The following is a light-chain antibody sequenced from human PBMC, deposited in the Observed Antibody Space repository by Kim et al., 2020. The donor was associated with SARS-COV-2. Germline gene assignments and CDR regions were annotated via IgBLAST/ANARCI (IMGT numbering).Light chain of an antibody. V-gene: IGKV1-5*01. CDR1: QSISDS. CDR2: DAS. CDR3: QQYESYSPT. Sequence: AAGGDRVTITCQASQSISDSLTWYQQKPGKAPKLLISDASSLESGVPSRFSGSGSGTEFTLTITSLQPDDFATYYCQQYESYSPTFGQGTKVDIK. J-gene: IGKJ1*01.